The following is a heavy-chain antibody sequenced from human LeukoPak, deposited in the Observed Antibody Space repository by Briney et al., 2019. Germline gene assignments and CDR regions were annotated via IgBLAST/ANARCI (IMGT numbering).Heavy chain of an antibody. CDR1: GFTFSDYY. CDR2: ISSSGSTI. V-gene: IGHV3-11*01. D-gene: IGHD5-18*01. J-gene: IGHJ4*02. Sequence: KPGGSLRLSCAASGFTFSDYYMSWIRQAPGKGLEWVLYISSSGSTIYYADSVKGRFTISRDNAKNLLYLQMNSLRAEDTAVYYCATSYSYGQPEFDYWGQGTLVTVSS. CDR3: ATSYSYGQPEFDY.